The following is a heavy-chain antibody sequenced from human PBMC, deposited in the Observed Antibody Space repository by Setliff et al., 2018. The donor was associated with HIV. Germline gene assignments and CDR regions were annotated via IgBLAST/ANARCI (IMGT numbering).Heavy chain of an antibody. CDR3: AKAGSNYFDY. V-gene: IGHV3-43*01. CDR1: GFIFEDLT. J-gene: IGHJ4*02. D-gene: IGHD3-10*01. Sequence: QPGGSLRLSWAASGFIFEDLTMNWVRQVPGKGLEWVALISWDGSSAYYADSVKGRFTISRDNSKNSLFLQMHSLKTEDTALYYCAKAGSNYFDYWGQGTLVTVSS. CDR2: ISWDGSSA.